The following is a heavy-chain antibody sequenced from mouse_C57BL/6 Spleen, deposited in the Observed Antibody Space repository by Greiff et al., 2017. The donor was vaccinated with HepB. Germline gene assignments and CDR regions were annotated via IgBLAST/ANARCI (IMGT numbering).Heavy chain of an antibody. D-gene: IGHD2-5*01. CDR3: ARGGPGAYYSNYAYAMDY. Sequence: VQLQQSGPELVKPGASVKIPCKASGYTFTDYNMDWVKQSHGKSLEWIGDINPNNGGTIYNQKFKGKATLTVDKSSSTAYMELRSLTSEDTAVYYCARGGPGAYYSNYAYAMDYWGQGTSVTVSS. V-gene: IGHV1-18*01. CDR2: INPNNGGT. CDR1: GYTFTDYN. J-gene: IGHJ4*01.